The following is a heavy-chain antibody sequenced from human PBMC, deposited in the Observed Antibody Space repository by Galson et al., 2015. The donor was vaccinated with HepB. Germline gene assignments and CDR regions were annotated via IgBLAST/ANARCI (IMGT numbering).Heavy chain of an antibody. Sequence: SLRLSCAACGFTFSSYAMHWVRQAPGKGLEWVAVISYDGSNKYYADSVKGRFTISRDNSKNTLYLQMNSLRAEDTAVYYCARVGYSYGFFLDYWGQGTLVTVSS. V-gene: IGHV3-30*04. CDR2: ISYDGSNK. D-gene: IGHD5-18*01. CDR3: ARVGYSYGFFLDY. J-gene: IGHJ4*02. CDR1: GFTFSSYA.